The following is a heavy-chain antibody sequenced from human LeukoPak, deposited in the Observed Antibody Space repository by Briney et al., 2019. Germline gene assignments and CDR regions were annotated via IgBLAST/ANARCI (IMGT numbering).Heavy chain of an antibody. J-gene: IGHJ4*02. CDR3: ATYHFRGPTTPYSAY. Sequence: NPSETLSLTCAVSGGSITNYYWSWIRQPPGKGLEWVAYIHYSGSANYNPALKSRVTISLDTSKPQLSLRLRSVTAADTAVYYCATYHFRGPTTPYSAYWGQGPLVTVSS. D-gene: IGHD3-10*02. V-gene: IGHV4-59*01. CDR1: GGSITNYY. CDR2: IHYSGSA.